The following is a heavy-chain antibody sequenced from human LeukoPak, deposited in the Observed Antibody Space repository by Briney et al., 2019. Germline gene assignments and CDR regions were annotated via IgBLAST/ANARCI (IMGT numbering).Heavy chain of an antibody. J-gene: IGHJ4*02. CDR2: IFYRGST. CDR3: ARRGSTFFDY. V-gene: IGHV4-39*01. D-gene: IGHD6-13*01. Sequence: SETLSLTCTVSGGSISSSSYYWGWIRQPPGKGLEWIGNIFYRGSTYYNPSLKSRVTISVDTSKNQFSLKLSSVTAADTAVYYCARRGSTFFDYWGQGTLVTVSS. CDR1: GGSISSSSYY.